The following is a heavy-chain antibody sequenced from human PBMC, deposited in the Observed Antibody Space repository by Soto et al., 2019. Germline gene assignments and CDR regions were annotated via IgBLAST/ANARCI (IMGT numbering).Heavy chain of an antibody. CDR2: INNSGST. Sequence: QVQLQQWGAGLLKPSETLSLTCAVYGGSFSGYYWSWIRQPPGKGLEWVGEINNSGSTNYNPSLKRRVTTSVDTSNTQSSLKLSSVAAADTAVYYCARGTFPPKGGVWTAVGYGMDVWGQGTTVTVPS. D-gene: IGHD2-8*02. CDR3: ARGTFPPKGGVWTAVGYGMDV. J-gene: IGHJ6*02. CDR1: GGSFSGYY. V-gene: IGHV4-34*01.